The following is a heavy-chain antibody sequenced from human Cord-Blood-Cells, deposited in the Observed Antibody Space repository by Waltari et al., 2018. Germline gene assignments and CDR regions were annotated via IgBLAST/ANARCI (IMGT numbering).Heavy chain of an antibody. V-gene: IGHV4-31*03. D-gene: IGHD6-13*01. Sequence: QLQLQESGPGLVKPSQTLSLTCTVSGGSIIRGVYACSWVRQHPGKGLEWIGYINYSGSTYYNPSLKSRVTISVDTSKNQFSLKLSSVTAADTAVYYCARSHFSSSWYFDYWGQGTLVTVSS. CDR1: GGSIIRGVYA. CDR2: INYSGST. CDR3: ARSHFSSSWYFDY. J-gene: IGHJ4*02.